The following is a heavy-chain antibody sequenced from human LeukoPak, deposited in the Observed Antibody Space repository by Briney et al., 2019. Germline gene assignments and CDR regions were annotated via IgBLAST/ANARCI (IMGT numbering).Heavy chain of an antibody. CDR3: ARDYYDSSGYQDWFDP. J-gene: IGHJ5*02. CDR1: GYTFTSYD. CDR2: MNPNSGNT. D-gene: IGHD3-22*01. Sequence: AASVKVSCKASGYTFTSYDINWVRQATGQGLEWMGWMNPNSGNTGYAQKFQGRVTMTRNTSISTAYMELSGLRSEDTAVYYCARDYYDSSGYQDWFDPWGQGTLVTVSS. V-gene: IGHV1-8*01.